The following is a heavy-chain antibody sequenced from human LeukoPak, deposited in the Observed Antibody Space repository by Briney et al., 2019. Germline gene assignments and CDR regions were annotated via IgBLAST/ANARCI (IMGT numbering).Heavy chain of an antibody. V-gene: IGHV4-59*01. J-gene: IGHJ4*02. CDR1: GGSISSYY. CDR3: ARYGSGRSGLDY. CDR2: IYYSGST. D-gene: IGHD3-10*01. Sequence: PSETLSLTCTVSGGSISSYYWSWIRQPPGKGLEWIGYIYYSGSTNYNPSLKSRVTISVDTSKNQFSLKLSSVTAADTAVYYCARYGSGRSGLDYWGQGTLVTVSS.